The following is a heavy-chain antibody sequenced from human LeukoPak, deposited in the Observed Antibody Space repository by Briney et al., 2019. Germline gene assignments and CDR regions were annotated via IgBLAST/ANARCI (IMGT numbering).Heavy chain of an antibody. J-gene: IGHJ4*02. CDR1: GGTFSSYA. Sequence: ASVKVSCKASGGTFSSYAISWVRQAPGQGLEWMGGIIPIFGTANYAQKSQGRVTITADESTSTAYMELSSLRSEDTAVYYCARDIGLRTMVRGVIIPSGFFDYWGQGTLVTVSS. CDR3: ARDIGLRTMVRGVIIPSGFFDY. D-gene: IGHD3-10*01. V-gene: IGHV1-69*13. CDR2: IIPIFGTA.